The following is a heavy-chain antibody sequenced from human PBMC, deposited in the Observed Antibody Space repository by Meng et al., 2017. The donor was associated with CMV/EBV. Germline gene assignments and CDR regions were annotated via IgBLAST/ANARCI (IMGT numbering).Heavy chain of an antibody. Sequence: LSLTCAASGFTFSSYAMSWVRQAPGKGLEWVSVIYSGGSSTYYADSVKGRFTISRDNSKNTLYLQMNSLRAEDTAVYYCALAALDLFDPWGQGTLVTVSS. D-gene: IGHD6-6*01. CDR1: GFTFSSYA. CDR3: ALAALDLFDP. J-gene: IGHJ5*02. V-gene: IGHV3-23*03. CDR2: IYSGGSST.